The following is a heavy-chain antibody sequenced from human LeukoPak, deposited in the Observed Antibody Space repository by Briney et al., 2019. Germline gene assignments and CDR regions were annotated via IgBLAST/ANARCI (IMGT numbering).Heavy chain of an antibody. CDR3: ARGGYSSSWYYFDY. V-gene: IGHV1-69*05. CDR1: GRTFSSYA. Sequence: PSVNASSQAAGRTFSSYAISWVRPAPGHGLEWMGGIIAIFGKANYAQKLQGRATLATHESTSTTYIEPSSQICEDTAVYYCARGGYSSSWYYFDYWGQGTLVTVSS. J-gene: IGHJ4*02. CDR2: IIAIFGKA. D-gene: IGHD6-13*01.